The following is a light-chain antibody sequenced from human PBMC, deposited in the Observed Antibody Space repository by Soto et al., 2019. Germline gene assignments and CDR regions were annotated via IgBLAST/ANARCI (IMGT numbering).Light chain of an antibody. CDR3: SSYAASNVL. CDR1: SSGVGGYNY. V-gene: IGLV2-8*01. J-gene: IGLJ2*01. Sequence: QSALTQPPSASGSPGQSVTISCTGTSSGVGGYNYVSWYQQHPGKAPKLMIYEVTKRPSGVPDRFSGSKSGNTASLTVSGLQAEDEADYYCSSYAASNVLFGGGTKLTVL. CDR2: EVT.